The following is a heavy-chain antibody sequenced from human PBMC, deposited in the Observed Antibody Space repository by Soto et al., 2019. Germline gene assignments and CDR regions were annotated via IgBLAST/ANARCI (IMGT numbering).Heavy chain of an antibody. Sequence: RWGSLRLSCAASGFTFSSYAIILFRHSPCKWLEWVSAISGSGGSTYYADSVKGRFTISRDNSKNTLYLQMNSLRAEDTAVYYCANPIVGATTRKDYYYYYYGMDVWGQGTTVTVSS. D-gene: IGHD1-26*01. CDR3: ANPIVGATTRKDYYYYYYGMDV. J-gene: IGHJ6*02. CDR2: ISGSGGST. V-gene: IGHV3-23*01. CDR1: GFTFSSYA.